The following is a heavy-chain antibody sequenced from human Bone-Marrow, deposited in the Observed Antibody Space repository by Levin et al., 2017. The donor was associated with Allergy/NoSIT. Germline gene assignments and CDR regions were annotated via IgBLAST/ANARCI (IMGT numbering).Heavy chain of an antibody. D-gene: IGHD2-8*02. CDR3: AKDALTYCAGGACRRGHFDS. V-gene: IGHV3-30*18. J-gene: IGHJ4*02. CDR2: ISFDAVHT. CDR1: ASNFRPYG. Sequence: SGESLKISCAASASNFRPYGMNWVRHTPGKGLEWVALISFDAVHTFYTSSVKGRFTISRDNSKNILYLQMDSLRPEDTAIYYCAKDALTYCAGGACRRGHFDSWGPGTLVTVSS.